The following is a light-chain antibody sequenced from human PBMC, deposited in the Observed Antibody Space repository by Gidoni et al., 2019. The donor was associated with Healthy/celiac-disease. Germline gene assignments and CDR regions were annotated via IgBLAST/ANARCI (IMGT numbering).Light chain of an antibody. Sequence: DIVMTQSPATLSVSPGERAPLSCRASQSVSSNLAWYQQKPGQAPRLLIYGASTRATGIPARFSGSGSGTEFTLTISSLQSEDFAVYYCQQYNNWPPGYTFGQGNKLEIK. J-gene: IGKJ2*01. CDR1: QSVSSN. CDR2: GAS. CDR3: QQYNNWPPGYT. V-gene: IGKV3-15*01.